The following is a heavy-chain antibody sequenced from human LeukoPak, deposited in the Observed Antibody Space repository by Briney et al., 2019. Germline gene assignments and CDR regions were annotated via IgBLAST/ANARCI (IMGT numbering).Heavy chain of an antibody. D-gene: IGHD3-16*01. CDR2: IISDGRIT. V-gene: IGHV3-74*01. J-gene: IGHJ5*02. CDR3: ARDVGGWFDP. Sequence: PGGSLRLSCAASGFTLSTYWMHWVRQAPGKGLVWVSRIISDGRITTYADSVKGRFTISRDNAENTLYLQMNSLRAEDTAVYYCARDVGGWFDPWGQGTLVTVSS. CDR1: GFTLSTYW.